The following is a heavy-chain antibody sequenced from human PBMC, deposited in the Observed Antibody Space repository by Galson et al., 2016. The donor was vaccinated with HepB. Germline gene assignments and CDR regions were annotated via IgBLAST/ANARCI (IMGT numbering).Heavy chain of an antibody. V-gene: IGHV4-39*01. CDR1: GGSINNDNHC. CDR2: IYYSGNT. J-gene: IGHJ5*01. Sequence: SETMSLTCIVSGGSINNDNHCWGWSRQPPGKGLEWIGSIYYSGNTHYNPSLNSRVTISVDTSKNQFSLRLTSVTASDTAIYYCARNNSGWYTFASWGQGTLVTVSS. CDR3: ARNNSGWYTFAS. D-gene: IGHD6-19*01.